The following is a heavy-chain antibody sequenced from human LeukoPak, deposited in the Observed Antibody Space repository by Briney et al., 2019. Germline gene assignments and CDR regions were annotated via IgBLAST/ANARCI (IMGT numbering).Heavy chain of an antibody. D-gene: IGHD5-18*01. CDR2: ISYDGSNK. J-gene: IGHJ4*02. CDR1: GFTFSSYG. CDR3: ARVPLGYSYGDLDY. Sequence: GRSLRLSCAASGFTFSSYGMHWVRQAPGEGLEWVTVISYDGSNKYYADSVKGRFTISRDNSKNTLSLQMNSLRAEDTAVYYCARVPLGYSYGDLDYWGQGTLVTVSS. V-gene: IGHV3-30*19.